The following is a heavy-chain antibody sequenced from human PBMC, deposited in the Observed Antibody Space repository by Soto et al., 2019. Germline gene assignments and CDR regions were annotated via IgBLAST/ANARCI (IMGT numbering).Heavy chain of an antibody. D-gene: IGHD2-21*02. CDR2: VNPSGGHT. Sequence: QVQLVQSGAEVKKPGTSVKVSCKASGDTFTDYYIHWVRQAPGQGLEWMGTVNPSGGHTTYAQHFPGRRTITRDTSTSTLYRELTSLTSEDTAVYYCARGGHVVVVTAALDFWGQGTLVTVSS. CDR1: GDTFTDYY. V-gene: IGHV1-46*01. CDR3: ARGGHVVVVTAALDF. J-gene: IGHJ4*02.